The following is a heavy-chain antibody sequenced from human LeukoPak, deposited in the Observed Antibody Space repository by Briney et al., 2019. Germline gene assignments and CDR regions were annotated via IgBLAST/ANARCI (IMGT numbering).Heavy chain of an antibody. D-gene: IGHD3-9*01. CDR3: AKFDEALTGYFGY. J-gene: IGHJ4*02. V-gene: IGHV3-23*01. Sequence: PGGSLRLSCAASGFTFSSYGMSWVRQSPGKGLECILGISGGSGTTYYAYYADSVKGRFTISRDNSKNTLYLQMNSLRAEDTAVYYCAKFDEALTGYFGYWGQGTLVTVSS. CDR2: ISGGSGTT. CDR1: GFTFSSYG.